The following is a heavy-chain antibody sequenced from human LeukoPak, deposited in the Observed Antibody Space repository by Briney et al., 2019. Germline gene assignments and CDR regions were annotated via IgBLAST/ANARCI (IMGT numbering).Heavy chain of an antibody. D-gene: IGHD5-12*01. CDR1: GFTFSSYS. CDR3: AKHQSDYWEFDY. V-gene: IGHV3-21*04. Sequence: GGSLRLSCAASGFTFSSYSMNWVRQAPGKGLEWVSCISGSSSYISSADSMKGRFTISRDNAKNSLYLQMNSLRAEDTAIYYCAKHQSDYWEFDYWGQGTLVTVSS. J-gene: IGHJ4*02. CDR2: ISGSSSYI.